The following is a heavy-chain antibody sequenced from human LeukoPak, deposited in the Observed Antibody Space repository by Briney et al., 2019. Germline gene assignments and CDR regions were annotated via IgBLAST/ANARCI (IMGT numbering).Heavy chain of an antibody. CDR2: IYYTGST. Sequence: RTSETLSLTCTVSGGSVSRDSYYWSWIRQPPGKGLAWIGYIYYTGSTNYNPSLKSRVTISVDMSKNQFSLKLTSVTAADTAVYYCATKGPRRGYFDYWGQGTLVAVSS. V-gene: IGHV4-61*01. J-gene: IGHJ4*02. CDR1: GGSVSRDSYY. CDR3: ATKGPRRGYFDY.